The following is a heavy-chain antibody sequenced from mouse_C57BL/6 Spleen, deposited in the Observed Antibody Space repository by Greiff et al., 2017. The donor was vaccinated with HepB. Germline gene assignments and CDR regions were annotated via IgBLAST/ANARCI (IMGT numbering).Heavy chain of an antibody. Sequence: VQLQQSDAELAKPGASVKISCKASGYTFTDHTIHWMKQRPEQGLEWIGYIYPRDGSTKYNEKFKGKATLTADKSSSTAYMQLNSLTSEDSAVYFCARALGRNYGAMDYWGQGTSVTVSS. CDR1: GYTFTDHT. D-gene: IGHD2-1*01. CDR3: ARALGRNYGAMDY. V-gene: IGHV1-78*01. CDR2: IYPRDGST. J-gene: IGHJ4*01.